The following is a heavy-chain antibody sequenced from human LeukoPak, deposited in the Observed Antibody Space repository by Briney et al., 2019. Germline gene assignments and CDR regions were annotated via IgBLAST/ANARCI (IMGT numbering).Heavy chain of an antibody. CDR3: ARGQANYGSGSYYNDY. V-gene: IGHV4-59*01. J-gene: IGHJ4*02. D-gene: IGHD3-10*01. Sequence: SETLSLTCTVSGGSISSYYWSWIRQPPGKGLEWIGYIYYSGSTNYNPSLKSRVTISVDTSKNQFSLKLSSVTAADTAVYYCARGQANYGSGSYYNDYWGQGTLVTVSS. CDR1: GGSISSYY. CDR2: IYYSGST.